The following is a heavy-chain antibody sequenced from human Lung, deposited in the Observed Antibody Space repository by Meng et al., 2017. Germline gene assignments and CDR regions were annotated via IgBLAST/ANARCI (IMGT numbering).Heavy chain of an antibody. D-gene: IGHD6-13*01. J-gene: IGHJ4*02. CDR2: INPKSGDT. CDR1: VDSFPDYG. Sequence: QAGGEVKKPGASVKVSCKVSVDSFPDYGLHWVRRARGQGLEWMGRINPKSGDTHYAQRFQGRVTMTGDTSNSTAYMELSGLRSDDTAMYYCARDEDISAAGKLFGDYWGQGTLVTVSS. CDR3: ARDEDISAAGKLFGDY. V-gene: IGHV1-2*06.